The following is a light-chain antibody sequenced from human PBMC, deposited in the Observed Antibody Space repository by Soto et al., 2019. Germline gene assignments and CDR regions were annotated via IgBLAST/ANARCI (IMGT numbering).Light chain of an antibody. CDR3: QQYVTSRT. CDR2: AAS. J-gene: IGKJ1*01. V-gene: IGKV3-20*01. Sequence: EIVLTQSPGTLSLSPGERATLSCRASQSVTNNYLAWYQQKPGQGPRLLIYAASGRATGIPDRFSGSGSGTAFTLTISRLEPEDFAVYYCQQYVTSRTFGQGTKVEIK. CDR1: QSVTNNY.